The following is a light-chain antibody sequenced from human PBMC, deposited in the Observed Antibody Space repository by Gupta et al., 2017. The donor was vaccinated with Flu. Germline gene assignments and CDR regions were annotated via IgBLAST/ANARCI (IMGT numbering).Light chain of an antibody. J-gene: IGKJ1*01. Sequence: DIVMTQSLHSLAVSLGERATINCKSSQSVLYSSNNKNYLVWYQQKPGQPPKLLIYWASTREFGVPDRFSGSGSGTDFTLTISSLQAEDVAVYYCQQYYSAPWAFGQGTKVEIK. CDR2: WAS. V-gene: IGKV4-1*01. CDR1: QSVLYSSNNKNY. CDR3: QQYYSAPWA.